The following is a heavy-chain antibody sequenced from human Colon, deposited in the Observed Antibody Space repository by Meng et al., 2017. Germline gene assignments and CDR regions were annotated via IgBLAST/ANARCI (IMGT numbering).Heavy chain of an antibody. CDR1: GGSITSSSYH. Sequence: QLQLQESGPGLVKPSETLSLPGTVSGGSITSSSYHWGWVRQPPGKGLEWIGSIYSSGSTLYNPSLKSRVAISVDTSKNQFSLRLNSVTAADTAVYYCARHDKRDSSLPHCTFDPWGRGTLVTVSS. CDR2: IYSSGST. D-gene: IGHD1-26*01. V-gene: IGHV4-39*01. CDR3: ARHDKRDSSLPHCTFDP. J-gene: IGHJ5*02.